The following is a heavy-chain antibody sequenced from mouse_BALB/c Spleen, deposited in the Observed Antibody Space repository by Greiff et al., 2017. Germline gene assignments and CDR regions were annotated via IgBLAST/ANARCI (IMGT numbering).Heavy chain of an antibody. D-gene: IGHD2-4*01. CDR3: ARSRDYDSAYAMDY. CDR2: ISTYYGDA. CDR1: GYTFTDYA. J-gene: IGHJ4*01. Sequence: VQLQQSGAELVRPGVSVKISCKGSGYTFTDYAMHWVKQSHAKSLEWIGVISTYYGDASYNQKFKGKATMTVDKSSSTAYMELARLTSEDSAIYYCARSRDYDSAYAMDYWGQGTSVTVSS. V-gene: IGHV1S137*01.